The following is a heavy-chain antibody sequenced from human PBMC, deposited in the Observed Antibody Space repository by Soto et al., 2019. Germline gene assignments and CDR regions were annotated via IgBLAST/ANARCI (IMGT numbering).Heavy chain of an antibody. CDR3: AKGLWFGELQFDY. CDR2: ISGSGGST. CDR1: GFTFSSYT. V-gene: IGHV3-23*01. Sequence: EVPLLESGGGLVQPGGSLRLSCAASGFTFSSYTMSWVRQAPGKGLEWVSAISGSGGSTYYADSVKGRFAISRDNSKNTLYLQMNSLRTEDTAIYYCAKGLWFGELQFDYWGQGTLVTVSS. D-gene: IGHD3-10*01. J-gene: IGHJ4*02.